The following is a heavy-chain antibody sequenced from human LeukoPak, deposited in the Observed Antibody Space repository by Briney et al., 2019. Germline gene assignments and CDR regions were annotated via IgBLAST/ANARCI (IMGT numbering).Heavy chain of an antibody. J-gene: IGHJ6*02. Sequence: QPGGSLRLACAASGFTFSSYFMSWVRQAPGKGLEWVSYISSSGSTIYYADSVKGRFTISRDNAKNSLYLQMNSLRDEDTAVYYCASLPYYYYGMDVWGQGTTVTVSS. CDR2: ISSSGSTI. CDR1: GFTFSSYF. CDR3: ASLPYYYYGMDV. V-gene: IGHV3-48*02.